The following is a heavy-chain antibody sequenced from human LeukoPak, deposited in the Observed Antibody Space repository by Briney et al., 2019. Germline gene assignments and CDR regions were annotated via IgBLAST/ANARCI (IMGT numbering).Heavy chain of an antibody. Sequence: GGSLRLSCAASGFTVSSNYMSWVRQAPGKGLEWVSVIYSGGSTYYADSVKGRFTISRDNSKNTLYLQMHSLRAEDTAVYYCARLAFGGVIANWGQGTLVTVSS. V-gene: IGHV3-53*01. D-gene: IGHD3-16*02. J-gene: IGHJ4*02. CDR3: ARLAFGGVIAN. CDR1: GFTVSSNY. CDR2: IYSGGST.